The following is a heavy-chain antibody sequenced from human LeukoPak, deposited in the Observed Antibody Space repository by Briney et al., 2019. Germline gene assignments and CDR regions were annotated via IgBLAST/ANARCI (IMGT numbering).Heavy chain of an antibody. CDR3: ARVIVGARPNDY. D-gene: IGHD1-26*01. V-gene: IGHV3-23*01. CDR2: ITGGGGST. J-gene: IGHJ4*02. CDR1: GFTFSSLG. Sequence: GGSLRLSCAASGFTFSSLGMQWVRQAPGKGLEWVSHITGGGGSTDYADSVKGRFTISRDNSKNTLYLQMNSLRAEDTAVYYCARVIVGARPNDYWGQGTLVTVSS.